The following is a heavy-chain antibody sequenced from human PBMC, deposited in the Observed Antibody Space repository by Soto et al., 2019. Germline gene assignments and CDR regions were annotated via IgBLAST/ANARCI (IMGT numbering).Heavy chain of an antibody. CDR1: GFTFSNYG. CDR3: EGRDDPFHV. CDR2: IWHDGSQK. Sequence: QVQLVESGGGVVQPGTSLRLSCVASGFTFSNYGIHWVRQAPGRGLEWVAVIWHDGSQKYLTGSVRGRFTISRDNSKNTVYLHMNSLRVEDTAVYYCEGRDDPFHVWGRGTMVTVSS. J-gene: IGHJ3*01. V-gene: IGHV3-33*01.